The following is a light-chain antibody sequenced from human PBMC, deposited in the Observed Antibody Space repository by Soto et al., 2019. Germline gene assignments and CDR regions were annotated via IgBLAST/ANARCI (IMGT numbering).Light chain of an antibody. Sequence: DIQMTQSPSSLSGSVVDRVTITCQASQDISNYLNWYQQKPGKAPKLLIYAASTLQSGVPSRFSGSGSGTDFTLTISSLQPEDFATYYCQHLNSYPITFGQGTRLEIK. V-gene: IGKV1-9*01. CDR2: AAS. CDR1: QDISNY. J-gene: IGKJ5*01. CDR3: QHLNSYPIT.